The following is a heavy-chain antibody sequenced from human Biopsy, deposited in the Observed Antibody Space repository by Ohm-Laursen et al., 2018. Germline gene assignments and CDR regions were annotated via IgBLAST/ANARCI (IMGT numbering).Heavy chain of an antibody. CDR1: GNTFATYH. D-gene: IGHD5-24*01. Sequence: ASVKASCKASGNTFATYHIHWVRQAPGQGLEWMGVISPSGATTSFSQKFQGRITMTMDTSTGTVYMDLNSLGSEDTAIYYCARAGVGSDGTDSYYYGMDVWGPGTTVTVSS. J-gene: IGHJ6*02. CDR2: ISPSGATT. V-gene: IGHV1-46*01. CDR3: ARAGVGSDGTDSYYYGMDV.